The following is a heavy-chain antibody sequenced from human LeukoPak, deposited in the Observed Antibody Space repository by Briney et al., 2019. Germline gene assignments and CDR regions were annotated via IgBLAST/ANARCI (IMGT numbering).Heavy chain of an antibody. V-gene: IGHV3-48*04. CDR3: ARRGYYDSSGYSFGH. D-gene: IGHD3-22*01. CDR2: ISSSGSTI. Sequence: PGGSLRLSCAASGFTFSSYSMSWIRQAPGKGLEWVSYISSSGSTIYYADSVKGRFTISRDNAKNSLYLQMNSLRAEDTAVYYCARRGYYDSSGYSFGHWGQGTLVTVSS. CDR1: GFTFSSYS. J-gene: IGHJ4*02.